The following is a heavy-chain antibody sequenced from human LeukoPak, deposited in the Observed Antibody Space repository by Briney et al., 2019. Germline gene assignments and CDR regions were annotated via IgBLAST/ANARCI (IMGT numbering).Heavy chain of an antibody. Sequence: GGSLRLSCAASGFTFSDYCMSWIRQAPGKGLEWVSYISSSGSTIYYADSVKGRFTISRDNAKNSLYLQMNSLRAEDTAVYYCANGPHYQILTGYYKVRSHLDYWGQGTLVTVSS. J-gene: IGHJ4*02. CDR2: ISSSGSTI. D-gene: IGHD3-9*01. CDR3: ANGPHYQILTGYYKVRSHLDY. V-gene: IGHV3-11*04. CDR1: GFTFSDYC.